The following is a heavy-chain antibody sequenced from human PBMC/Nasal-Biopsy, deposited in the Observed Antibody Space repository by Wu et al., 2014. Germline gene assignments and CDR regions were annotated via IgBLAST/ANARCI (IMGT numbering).Heavy chain of an antibody. V-gene: IGHV1-18*01. CDR2: INIHSGHT. J-gene: IGHJ4*02. Sequence: VKVSCKASGHTFSGYGVNWVRQAPGQGLEWMGWINIHSGHTNFALKFQDRVTLTTDTSTTTAYMEFRSLRSDDTAVYFCTTEGPTGELDHWGQGTLVTVSS. CDR1: GHTFSGYG. D-gene: IGHD7-27*01. CDR3: TTEGPTGELDH.